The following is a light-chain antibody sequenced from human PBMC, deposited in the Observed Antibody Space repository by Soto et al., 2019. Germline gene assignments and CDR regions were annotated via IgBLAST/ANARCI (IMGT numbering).Light chain of an antibody. CDR2: DAS. V-gene: IGKV1-5*01. Sequence: DIQMTQSPSILSASVGDRVTITCRSSQTITNWLAWYQQKPGKAPRLLIYDASSLESWVPSRFSGCGSGTEFILSISSLQSEDFATYYCQQYQSFWTFGQGTKVEI. CDR1: QTITNW. J-gene: IGKJ1*01. CDR3: QQYQSFWT.